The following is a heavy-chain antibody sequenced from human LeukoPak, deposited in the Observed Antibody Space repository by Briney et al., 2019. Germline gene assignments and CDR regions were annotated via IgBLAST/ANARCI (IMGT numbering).Heavy chain of an antibody. CDR3: ARDRGGS. D-gene: IGHD2-15*01. Sequence: PGGSLRLSCAASGFTFSTYNMNWVRQAPGKGLEWVSSISGGSTYIYYADSVKGRSTISRDNAKNSLYLQMNSLRAEDTAVYYCARDRGGSWGQGTLVTVSS. CDR2: ISGGSTYI. J-gene: IGHJ4*02. CDR1: GFTFSTYN. V-gene: IGHV3-21*01.